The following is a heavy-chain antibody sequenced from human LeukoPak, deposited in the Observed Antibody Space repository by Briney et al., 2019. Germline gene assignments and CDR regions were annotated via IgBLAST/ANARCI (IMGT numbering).Heavy chain of an antibody. D-gene: IGHD3-3*01. CDR1: GYTFTSYA. CDR3: ARVIRNYDFWSGYPVDYYMDV. Sequence: SVKVSCKASGYTFTSYAISWVRQAPGQGLEWMGGIIPIFGTANYAQKFQGRVTITTDESTSTAYMELSSLRSEDTAVYYCARVIRNYDFWSGYPVDYYMDVWGKGTTVTVSS. V-gene: IGHV1-69*05. J-gene: IGHJ6*03. CDR2: IIPIFGTA.